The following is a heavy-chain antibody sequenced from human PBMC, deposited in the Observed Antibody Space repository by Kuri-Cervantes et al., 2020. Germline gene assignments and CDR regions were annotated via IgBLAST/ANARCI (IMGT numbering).Heavy chain of an antibody. CDR2: INHSGST. CDR1: GGSVSSGSYY. J-gene: IGHJ3*02. CDR3: ARESEAFDI. V-gene: IGHV4-39*07. Sequence: SETLSLTCTVSGGSVSSGSYYWSWIRQPPGKGLEWIGEINHSGSTNYNPSLKSRVTISVDTSKNQFSLKLSSVTAADTAVYYCARESEAFDIWGQGTIVTVSS.